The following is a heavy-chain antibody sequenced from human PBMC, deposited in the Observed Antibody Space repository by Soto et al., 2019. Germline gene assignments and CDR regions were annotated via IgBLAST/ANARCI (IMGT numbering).Heavy chain of an antibody. J-gene: IGHJ6*01. CDR3: ALGKPSGYKFGPRNFFYYGFDV. D-gene: IGHD5-18*01. V-gene: IGHV4-34*01. Sequence: PSETLSSTCAFDGGSYSGYYWSWKRQPPWEGLWWIGEINNSGRTNYTTPIKSRVTISVHTSKNQFSLKLSSVTAADTSVYYCALGKPSGYKFGPRNFFYYGFDVWGAGTAVTVS. CDR1: GGSYSGYY. CDR2: INNSGRT.